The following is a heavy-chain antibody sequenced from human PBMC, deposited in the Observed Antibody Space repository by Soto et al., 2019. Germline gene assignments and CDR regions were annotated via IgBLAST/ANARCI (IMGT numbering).Heavy chain of an antibody. V-gene: IGHV3-48*01. J-gene: IGHJ5*02. CDR2: ISSSSSTI. D-gene: IGHD2-15*01. Sequence: SGGSLRLSCAASGFTFSSYSMNWVRQAPGKGLEWVSYISSSSSTIYYADSVKGRFTISRDNAKNSLYLQMNSLRAEDTAVYYCARVCSGGSCLRFDPWGQGTLVTVSS. CDR1: GFTFSSYS. CDR3: ARVCSGGSCLRFDP.